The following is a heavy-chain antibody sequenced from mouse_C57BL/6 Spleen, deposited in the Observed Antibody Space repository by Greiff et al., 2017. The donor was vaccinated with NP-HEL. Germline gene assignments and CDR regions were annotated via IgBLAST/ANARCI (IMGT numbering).Heavy chain of an antibody. J-gene: IGHJ1*03. CDR1: GFTFSDSG. Sequence: EVMLVESGGGLVKPGGSLKLSCAASGFTFSDSGMHWVRQAPENGLEWVAYICSGSSTIYYADTVKGRFTISRDNAKNTLFLQMASRRSEDTAMDDCARRGIYYGNYGYFDVWGTGTTVTVSS. CDR3: ARRGIYYGNYGYFDV. D-gene: IGHD2-1*01. V-gene: IGHV5-17*01. CDR2: ICSGSSTI.